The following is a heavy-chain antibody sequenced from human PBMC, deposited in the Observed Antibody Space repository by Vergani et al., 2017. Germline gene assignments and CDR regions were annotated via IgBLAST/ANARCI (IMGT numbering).Heavy chain of an antibody. V-gene: IGHV1-18*04. CDR1: GYTFTSYG. D-gene: IGHD2-2*01. CDR3: ARDPDIVVVPAAPYYYYYYGMDG. CDR2: ISAYNGNT. Sequence: QVPLVQSGAEVKKPGASVKVSCKASGYTFTSYGISWVRQAPGQGLEWMGWISAYNGNTNYAQELQGRVTMTTDTSTSTAYMELRSLRSDDTAVYYCARDPDIVVVPAAPYYYYYYGMDGWGQGTTVTVSS. J-gene: IGHJ6*02.